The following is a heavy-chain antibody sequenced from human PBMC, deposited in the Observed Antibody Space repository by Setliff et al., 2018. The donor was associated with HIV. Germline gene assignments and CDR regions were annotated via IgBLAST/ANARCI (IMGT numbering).Heavy chain of an antibody. D-gene: IGHD3-10*01. CDR2: MNPNSGNT. Sequence: ASVKVSCKASGYSLTGYYLHWVRQATGQGLEWMGWMNPNSGNTGYAQKFQGRVTMTRNTSINTTYMELSRLRSEDTAVYYCATDRTQTGISMVRGRIVDPARYPLDYWGQGTLVTVSS. V-gene: IGHV1-8*02. CDR3: ATDRTQTGISMVRGRIVDPARYPLDY. CDR1: GYSLTGYY. J-gene: IGHJ4*02.